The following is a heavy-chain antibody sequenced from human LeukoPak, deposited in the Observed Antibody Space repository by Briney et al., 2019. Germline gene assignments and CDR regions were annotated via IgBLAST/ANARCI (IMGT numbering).Heavy chain of an antibody. CDR3: ARDNRIVPAAIPSYYYGMGV. J-gene: IGHJ6*02. D-gene: IGHD2-2*01. CDR1: GFTFSSYG. CDR2: IWYDGRNK. Sequence: GGSLRLSCAAPGFTFSSYGMHWVRQAPGKGLEWVAVIWYDGRNKYYADSVKGRFTISRDNSKNTLYLQMNSLRAEDTAVYYCARDNRIVPAAIPSYYYGMGVWGQGTTVTVSS. V-gene: IGHV3-33*01.